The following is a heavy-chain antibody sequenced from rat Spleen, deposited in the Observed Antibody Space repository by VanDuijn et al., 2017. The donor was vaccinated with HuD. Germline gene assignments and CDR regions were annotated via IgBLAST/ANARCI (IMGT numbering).Heavy chain of an antibody. CDR2: ISYGDTSGHSST. D-gene: IGHD1-9*01. CDR3: ARRHYGYTDYFDY. Sequence: EVQLVESGGGLVQPGRSMKLSCAASGFTFTDYYMAWVRQAPTKGLEWVATISYGDTSGHSSTYYRNSVKGRFTISRDIAKSTLSLQMDSLRSEDTATYYCARRHYGYTDYFDYWGQGVMVTVSS. V-gene: IGHV5-7*01. J-gene: IGHJ2*01. CDR1: GFTFTDYY.